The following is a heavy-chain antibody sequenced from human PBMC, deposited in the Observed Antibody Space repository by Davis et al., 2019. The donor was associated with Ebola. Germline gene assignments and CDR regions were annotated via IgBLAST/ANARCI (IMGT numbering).Heavy chain of an antibody. Sequence: SVKVSCKASGGTFSSYAISWVRQAPGQGLEWMGGIIPIFGTANYAQKFQGRVTMTRDTSTSTVYMELSSLRSEDTAVYYCARSIKGYSSSSFDYWGQGTLVTVSS. CDR1: GGTFSSYA. J-gene: IGHJ4*02. CDR3: ARSIKGYSSSSFDY. V-gene: IGHV1-69*05. CDR2: IIPIFGTA. D-gene: IGHD6-13*01.